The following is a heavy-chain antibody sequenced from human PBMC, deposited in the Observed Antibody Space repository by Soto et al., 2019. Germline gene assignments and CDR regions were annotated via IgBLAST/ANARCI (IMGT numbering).Heavy chain of an antibody. Sequence: EVQLLESGGGLVQPGGSLRLSCAASGFTFSSYAMSWVRHAPGKGLEWVSAISGSGGSTYYADSVKGRFTISRDNSKNTLYLQMNSLRAEDTAVYYCAKAGCANGVCSFFVFDYWGQGTLVTVSS. CDR2: ISGSGGST. CDR3: AKAGCANGVCSFFVFDY. D-gene: IGHD2-8*01. V-gene: IGHV3-23*01. J-gene: IGHJ4*02. CDR1: GFTFSSYA.